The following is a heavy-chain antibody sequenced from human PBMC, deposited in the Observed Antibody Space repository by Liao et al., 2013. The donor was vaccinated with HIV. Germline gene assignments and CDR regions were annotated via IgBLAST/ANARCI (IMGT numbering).Heavy chain of an antibody. J-gene: IGHJ3*02. Sequence: QVQLQESGPGLVKPSQTLSLTCTVSGGSIISGSYYWTWIRQPAGKLEWIGRLFTTGSTNYNPSLKSRVTISLDTSKNQFSLRLNSVTAADTAVYYCTRASSGNFYDSSGYYYESDAFDIWGRGDIGHRLF. CDR1: GGSIISGSYY. CDR2: LFTTGST. V-gene: IGHV4-61*02. D-gene: IGHD3-22*01. CDR3: TRASSGNFYDSSGYYYESDAFDI.